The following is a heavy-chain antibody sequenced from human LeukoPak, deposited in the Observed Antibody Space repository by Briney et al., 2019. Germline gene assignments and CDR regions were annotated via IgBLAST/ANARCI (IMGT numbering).Heavy chain of an antibody. CDR2: IYSGGST. CDR1: GFTVSSNY. J-gene: IGHJ4*02. D-gene: IGHD3-10*01. CDR3: ASGMVRGVINFDY. Sequence: GGSLRLSCAASGFTVSSNYMSWVRQAPGKGLEWVSVIYSGGSTYYADSVKGRFTISRDNSKNTLYLQMNSLRAEDTAVYYCASGMVRGVINFDYWGQGTLVTVSS. V-gene: IGHV3-66*01.